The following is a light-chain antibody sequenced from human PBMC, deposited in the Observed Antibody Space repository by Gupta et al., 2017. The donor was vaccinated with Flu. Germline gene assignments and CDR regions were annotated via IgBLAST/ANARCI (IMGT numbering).Light chain of an antibody. V-gene: IGKV1-5*03. Sequence: GDRVTITCRASQSISSWLAWYQQKPGKAPKVLIYKASTLEIGAPSRFSGSQSETEFALTISSLQPDDSATYYCQQYNGYPYTFGQGTKLEIK. CDR3: QQYNGYPYT. CDR2: KAS. J-gene: IGKJ2*01. CDR1: QSISSW.